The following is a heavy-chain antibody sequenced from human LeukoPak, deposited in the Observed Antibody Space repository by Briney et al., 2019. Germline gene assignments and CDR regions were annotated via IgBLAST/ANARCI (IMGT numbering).Heavy chain of an antibody. CDR1: GYTFTSYA. V-gene: IGHV7-4-1*02. CDR2: INTNTGNP. Sequence: ASVKVSCKASGYTFTSYAMNWVRQAPGQGLEWMGWINTNTGNPTYAQGFTGRFVFSLDTSVSTAYLQISSLKAEDTAVYYCAREGPDYYDSSGYSLSTFDYWGQGTLVTVSS. D-gene: IGHD3-22*01. CDR3: AREGPDYYDSSGYSLSTFDY. J-gene: IGHJ4*02.